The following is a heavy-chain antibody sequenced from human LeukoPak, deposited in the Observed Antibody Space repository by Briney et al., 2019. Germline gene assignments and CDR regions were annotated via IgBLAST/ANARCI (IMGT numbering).Heavy chain of an antibody. J-gene: IGHJ3*02. Sequence: GGSLRLSRAASGFTVSSNYMSWVRQAPGKGLEWVSVIYSGGSTYYADSVKGRFTISRDNSKNTLYLQMNSLRAEDTAVYYCARYSSSWSSDAFDIWGQGTMVTVSS. D-gene: IGHD6-13*01. V-gene: IGHV3-66*01. CDR1: GFTVSSNY. CDR3: ARYSSSWSSDAFDI. CDR2: IYSGGST.